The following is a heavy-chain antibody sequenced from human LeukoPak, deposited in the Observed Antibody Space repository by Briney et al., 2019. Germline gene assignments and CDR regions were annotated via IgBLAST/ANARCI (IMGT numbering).Heavy chain of an antibody. J-gene: IGHJ3*02. D-gene: IGHD4-17*01. CDR2: IIPIFGTA. V-gene: IGHV1-69*13. CDR3: ASVTTVTTKGHGAFDI. CDR1: GGTFSSYA. Sequence: ASVKVSCKASGGTFSSYAISWVRQAPGQGLEWMGGIIPIFGTANYAQKFQDRVTITADESTSTAYMELSSLRSEDTAVYYCASVTTVTTKGHGAFDIWGQGTMVTVSS.